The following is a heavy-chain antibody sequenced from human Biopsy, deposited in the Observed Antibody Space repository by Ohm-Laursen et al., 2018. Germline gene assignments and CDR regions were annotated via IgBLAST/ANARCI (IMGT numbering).Heavy chain of an antibody. D-gene: IGHD3-3*01. CDR1: GFTFDDHV. CDR3: VGGYSSSWSGYLDH. CDR2: ISWDGGSE. V-gene: IGHV3-9*01. J-gene: IGHJ4*02. Sequence: SLRLSCAASGFTFDDHVMRWVRQAPGKGLEWVSGISWDGGSEGYADSVKGRFTISRDNAKNSLFLQMNSLTTEDTALYYCVGGYSSSWSGYLDHWGQGTLVTVSS.